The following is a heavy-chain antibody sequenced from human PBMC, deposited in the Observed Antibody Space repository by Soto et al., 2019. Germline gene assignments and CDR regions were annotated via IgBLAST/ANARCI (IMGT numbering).Heavy chain of an antibody. CDR1: GDSINSDKYY. D-gene: IGHD3-9*01. J-gene: IGHJ4*02. Sequence: SETLSLTCSVSGDSINSDKYYWGWIRQPPGKGLEWIGSIYFRGNTYYNPSLQTRVTISLDKSKSQFSLKLNSVSAADSAVYFCARLEGLATISYYFDFWGQGALVTVSS. V-gene: IGHV4-39*01. CDR3: ARLEGLATISYYFDF. CDR2: IYFRGNT.